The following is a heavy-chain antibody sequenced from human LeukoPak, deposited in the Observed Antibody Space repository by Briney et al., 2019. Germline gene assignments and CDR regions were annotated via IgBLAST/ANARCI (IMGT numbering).Heavy chain of an antibody. CDR3: ATTWYYDSRGYLFDD. D-gene: IGHD3-22*01. J-gene: IGHJ4*01. Sequence: SETLSLTCSVSGVPISTYYWSWLRQSPGKGLEWIAYVYYNGDIMYNPSLKSRVTVSLDTSKNQFSLSMTSVTAADTAVYFCATTWYYDSRGYLFDDWGHGTLVTVSS. CDR1: GVPISTYY. CDR2: VYYNGDI. V-gene: IGHV4-59*01.